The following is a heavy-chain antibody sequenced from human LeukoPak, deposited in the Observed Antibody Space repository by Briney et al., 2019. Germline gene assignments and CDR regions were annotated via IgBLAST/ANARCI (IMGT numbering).Heavy chain of an antibody. J-gene: IGHJ4*02. CDR2: IKQDGSEK. CDR1: GFTFSSYW. V-gene: IGHV3-7*01. CDR3: ARDGAAAGIKEGHFDY. D-gene: IGHD6-13*01. Sequence: GGSLRLSCAASGFTFSSYWMSWVRQAPGKGLEWVANIKQDGSEKYYVDSVKGRFTISRDNAKNSLYLQMNRLRAEDTAVYYCARDGAAAGIKEGHFDYWGQGTLVTVSS.